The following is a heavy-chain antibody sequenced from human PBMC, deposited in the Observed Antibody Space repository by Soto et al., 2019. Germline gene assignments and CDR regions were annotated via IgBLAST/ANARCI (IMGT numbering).Heavy chain of an antibody. V-gene: IGHV1-18*04. CDR2: ISAYNGNT. D-gene: IGHD2-2*01. CDR3: ARAPRVVVVPAAKNWFDP. Sequence: ASVKVSCKASGYTFTSYGISWVRQAPGHGLEWMGWISAYNGNTNYAQKLQGRVTMTTDTSTRTAYMELRSLRSDDTAVYYRARAPRVVVVPAAKNWFDPWGQGTLVTVSS. CDR1: GYTFTSYG. J-gene: IGHJ5*02.